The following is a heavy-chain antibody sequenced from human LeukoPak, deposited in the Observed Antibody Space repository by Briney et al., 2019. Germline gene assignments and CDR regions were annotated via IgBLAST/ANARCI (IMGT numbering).Heavy chain of an antibody. CDR3: ARKTMIVVVNWFDP. Sequence: SETLSLTCTVSGGSIDSSSFYWGWLRQPPGKGLEWIGSIYYTGSTYYNPSLKSRVTISVDTSKNQFSLKLSSVTAADTAVYYCARKTMIVVVNWFDPWGQGTLVTVSS. D-gene: IGHD3-22*01. CDR1: GGSIDSSSFY. CDR2: IYYTGST. V-gene: IGHV4-39*01. J-gene: IGHJ5*02.